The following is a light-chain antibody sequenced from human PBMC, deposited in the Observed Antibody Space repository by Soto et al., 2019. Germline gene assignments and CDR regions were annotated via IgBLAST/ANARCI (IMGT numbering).Light chain of an antibody. CDR1: SSNIGSNY. CDR3: AAWDDSLRAPV. V-gene: IGLV1-47*01. J-gene: IGLJ2*01. Sequence: QSVLTQPPSASATPGQRITISCFGSSSNIGSNYGYWYQQLPGTAPKLLISRDDKRPSGVPDRFSGSKSGTSASLAISGVRSEDEADYFCAAWDDSLRAPVFGGGTKLTVL. CDR2: RDD.